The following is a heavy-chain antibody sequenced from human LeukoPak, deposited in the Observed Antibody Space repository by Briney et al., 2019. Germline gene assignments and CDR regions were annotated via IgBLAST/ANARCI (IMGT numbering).Heavy chain of an antibody. D-gene: IGHD3-3*01. CDR2: IYSDSST. V-gene: IGHV3-66*01. Sequence: GGSLRLSCAASGFTVSSNYMSWVRQAPGKGLEWVSLIYSDSSTHYADSVKGRFTISRDNSKNTLDLQMNSLRAEDTAVYYCARDRSYDFWSGYSTPDYWGQGTLVTVSS. J-gene: IGHJ4*02. CDR1: GFTVSSNY. CDR3: ARDRSYDFWSGYSTPDY.